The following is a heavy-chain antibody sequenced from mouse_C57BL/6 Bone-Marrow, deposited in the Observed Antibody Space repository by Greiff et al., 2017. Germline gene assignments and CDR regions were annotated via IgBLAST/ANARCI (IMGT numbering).Heavy chain of an antibody. J-gene: IGHJ2*01. V-gene: IGHV1-15*01. CDR1: GYTFTDYE. Sequence: QVQLQQSGAELVRPGASVTLSCKASGYTFTDYEMHWVKQIPVHGLEWIGAIDPETGGTAYNQKFKGKAILTADKSSSTAYMELRSLTSEDSAVYYCTRRQLRPHFDDWGQGTTLTVSS. D-gene: IGHD3-2*02. CDR3: TRRQLRPHFDD. CDR2: IDPETGGT.